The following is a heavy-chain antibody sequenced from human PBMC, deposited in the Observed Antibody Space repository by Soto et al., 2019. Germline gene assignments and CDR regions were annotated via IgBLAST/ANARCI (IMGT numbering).Heavy chain of an antibody. J-gene: IGHJ6*02. CDR1: GFTISSYA. CDR3: AKNVVTMVRGVITKNGMDV. V-gene: IGHV3-23*01. Sequence: PGGSLRLSCAASGFTISSYAMSWVRQAPGKGLEWVSAISGSGGSTYYADSVKGRFTISRDNSKNTLYLQMNSLRAEDTAVYYCAKNVVTMVRGVITKNGMDVWGQGTTVNVSS. CDR2: ISGSGGST. D-gene: IGHD3-10*01.